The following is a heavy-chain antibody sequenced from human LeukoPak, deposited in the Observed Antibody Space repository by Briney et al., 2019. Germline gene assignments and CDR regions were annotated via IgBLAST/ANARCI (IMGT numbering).Heavy chain of an antibody. V-gene: IGHV3-23*01. CDR2: ISGSGGST. J-gene: IGHJ6*03. D-gene: IGHD6-25*01. CDR1: GFTFSSYG. Sequence: GGSLRLSCAASGFTFSSYGMSWVRQAPGKGLEWVSAISGSGGSTYYADSVKGRFTISRDNAKNSLYLQMNSLRAEDTAMYYCAREAASYYFYMDVWGKGTTVTVSS. CDR3: AREAASYYFYMDV.